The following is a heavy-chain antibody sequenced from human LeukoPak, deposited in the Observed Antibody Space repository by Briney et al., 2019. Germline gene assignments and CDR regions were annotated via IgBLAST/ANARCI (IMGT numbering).Heavy chain of an antibody. J-gene: IGHJ4*02. CDR3: AKVRQTYYSDSNFDY. CDR2: IRYDGSDI. D-gene: IGHD3-22*01. Sequence: GGSLRLSCAASGFTFSTYGMHWVRQAPGKGLEWVAFIRYDGSDIYYADSVKGRFTMSRDNSKNTLYLQMNSLRAEDTAVYYCAKVRQTYYSDSNFDYWGQGTLATVSS. V-gene: IGHV3-30*02. CDR1: GFTFSTYG.